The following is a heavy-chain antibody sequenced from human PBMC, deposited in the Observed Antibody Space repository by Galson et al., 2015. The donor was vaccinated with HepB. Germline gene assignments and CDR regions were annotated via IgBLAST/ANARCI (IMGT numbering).Heavy chain of an antibody. Sequence: SLRLSCAASGFTFSNAWMSWVRQAPGKGLEWVGRIKSKTDGETTDYAAPVKGRFTISRDDSKNTLYLQMNSLKTEDTAVYYCTTDSHPDTYYYDSSGYYYDAFDIWGQGTMVTVSS. CDR2: IKSKTDGETT. CDR1: GFTFSNAW. CDR3: TTDSHPDTYYYDSSGYYYDAFDI. D-gene: IGHD3-22*01. J-gene: IGHJ3*02. V-gene: IGHV3-15*01.